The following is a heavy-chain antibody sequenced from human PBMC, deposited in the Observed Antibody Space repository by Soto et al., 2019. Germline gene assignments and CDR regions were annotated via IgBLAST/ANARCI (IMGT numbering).Heavy chain of an antibody. Sequence: QVQLVESGGGVVQPGRSLRLSCAASGFTFSSYGMHWVRQAPGKGLEWVAVISYDGSNKYYPDSVKGRFTISRDNSKNTLYLQMNSLRAEATAVYYCAKGQAAASPRTWYYYYYYGMDVWGQGTTVTVSS. CDR3: AKGQAAASPRTWYYYYYYGMDV. CDR2: ISYDGSNK. V-gene: IGHV3-30*18. D-gene: IGHD6-13*01. CDR1: GFTFSSYG. J-gene: IGHJ6*02.